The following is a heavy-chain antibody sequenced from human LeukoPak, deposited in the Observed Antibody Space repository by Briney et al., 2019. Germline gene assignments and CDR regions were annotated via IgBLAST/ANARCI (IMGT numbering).Heavy chain of an antibody. CDR1: GFTFSSYE. J-gene: IGHJ6*03. Sequence: GGSLRLSCAASGFTFSSYEMNWVRQAPGKGLEWVSYISSSGSTIYYADSVKGRFTISRDNAKNSLYLQMNSLRAEDTAVYYCARDFPASVNGGYYYYMDVWGKGTTVTISS. CDR2: ISSSGSTI. CDR3: ARDFPASVNGGYYYYMDV. D-gene: IGHD7-27*01. V-gene: IGHV3-48*03.